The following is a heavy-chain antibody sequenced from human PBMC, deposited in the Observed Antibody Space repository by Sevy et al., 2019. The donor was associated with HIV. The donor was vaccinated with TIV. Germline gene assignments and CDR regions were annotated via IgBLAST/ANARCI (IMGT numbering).Heavy chain of an antibody. CDR1: XXXXSXGYH. V-gene: IGHV4-38-2*01. J-gene: IGHJ4*02. Sequence: SXTLSLTCAVXXXXXSXGYHXXXIXQXXXXGLXXXXSXXXXXXXXYNPSLRGXVTISVETSKNQFSLNLRSVTAADTALYFXXXHGXXGVTYXFDXWGQGALVTVSS. CDR3: XXHGXXGVTYXFDX. D-gene: IGHD1-26*01. CDR2: XXXXXXX.